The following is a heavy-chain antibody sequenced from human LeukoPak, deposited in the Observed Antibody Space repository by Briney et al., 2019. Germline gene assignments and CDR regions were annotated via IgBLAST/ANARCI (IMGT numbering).Heavy chain of an antibody. CDR2: INHSGST. Sequence: NPSETLSLTCAVYGGSFSGYYWSWIRQPPGKGLEWIGEINHSGSTNYNPSLKSRVTISVDTSKNQFSLKLSSVTAADTAVYYCARGGYPGIAVGSFDYWGQGTLVTVSS. J-gene: IGHJ4*02. CDR1: GGSFSGYY. D-gene: IGHD6-19*01. CDR3: ARGGYPGIAVGSFDY. V-gene: IGHV4-34*01.